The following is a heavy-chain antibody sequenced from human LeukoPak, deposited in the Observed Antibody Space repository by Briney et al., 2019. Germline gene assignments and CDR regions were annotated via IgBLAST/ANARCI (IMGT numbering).Heavy chain of an antibody. Sequence: SETLSLTCTVSGGSISSGGYYWSWIHQHPGKGLEWVGYIFYSGSTYYNPSLKSRVTISVDTSKNQFSLKLTSVTAADTAVYYCAREGSTYYYDRSAYYFDYWGQGTLVTVSS. V-gene: IGHV4-31*03. CDR2: IFYSGST. CDR3: AREGSTYYYDRSAYYFDY. CDR1: GGSISSGGYY. D-gene: IGHD3-22*01. J-gene: IGHJ4*02.